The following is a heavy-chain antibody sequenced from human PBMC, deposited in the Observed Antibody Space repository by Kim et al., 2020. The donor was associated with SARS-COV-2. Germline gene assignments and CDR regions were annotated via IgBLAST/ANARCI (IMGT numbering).Heavy chain of an antibody. CDR3: VRGVPYCSGGSCYFSHNWFDP. Sequence: GGSLRLSCAASGFIFDHYAMHWVRQAPGKGLEWVSGISWNSGSIDYADSVKGRFTISRDNAWTSLYLQMNSLRTEDTALYYCVRGVPYCSGGSCYFSHNWFDPWGQGTLVTVSS. D-gene: IGHD2-15*01. CDR1: GFIFDHYA. CDR2: ISWNSGSI. J-gene: IGHJ5*02. V-gene: IGHV3-9*01.